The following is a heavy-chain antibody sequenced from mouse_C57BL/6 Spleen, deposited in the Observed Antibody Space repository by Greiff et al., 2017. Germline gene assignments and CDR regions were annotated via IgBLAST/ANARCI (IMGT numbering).Heavy chain of an antibody. J-gene: IGHJ2*01. V-gene: IGHV1-82*01. CDR1: GYAFSSSW. Sequence: VQLKESGPELVKPGASVKISCKASGYAFSSSWMNWVKQRPGKGLEWIGRIYPGDGDTNYNGKFKGKATLTADKSSSTAYKQLSSRTSEDSAVYFCARWEYGSSFDYWGQGTTLTVSS. CDR2: IYPGDGDT. D-gene: IGHD1-1*01. CDR3: ARWEYGSSFDY.